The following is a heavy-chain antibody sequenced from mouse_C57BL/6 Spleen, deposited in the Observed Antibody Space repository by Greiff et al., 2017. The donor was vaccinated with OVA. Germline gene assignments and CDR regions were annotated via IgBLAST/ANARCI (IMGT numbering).Heavy chain of an antibody. J-gene: IGHJ1*03. CDR3: ARVYYSTYFDV. V-gene: IGHV5-16*01. Sequence: EVMLVESAGGLVQPGSSMKLSCTASGFTFSDYYMAWVRQVPEKGLEWVANINYDGSSTYYLDSLKSRFIISRDNAKNILYLQMSSLKSEDTATYYCARVYYSTYFDVWGTGTTVTVSS. D-gene: IGHD2-5*01. CDR1: GFTFSDYY. CDR2: INYDGSST.